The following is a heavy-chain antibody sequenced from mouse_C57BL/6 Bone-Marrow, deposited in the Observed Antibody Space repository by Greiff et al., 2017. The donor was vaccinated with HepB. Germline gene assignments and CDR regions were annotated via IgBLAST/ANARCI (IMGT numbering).Heavy chain of an antibody. D-gene: IGHD6-1*01. Sequence: DVQLQESGPGLVKPSQSLSLTCSVTGYSITSGYYWNWIRQFPGNKLEWMGYISYDGSNNYNPSLKNRISITRDTSKNQFFLKLNSVTTEDTATYYCAQASLSRAMDYWGQGTSVTVSS. CDR1: GYSITSGYY. J-gene: IGHJ4*01. V-gene: IGHV3-6*01. CDR2: ISYDGSN. CDR3: AQASLSRAMDY.